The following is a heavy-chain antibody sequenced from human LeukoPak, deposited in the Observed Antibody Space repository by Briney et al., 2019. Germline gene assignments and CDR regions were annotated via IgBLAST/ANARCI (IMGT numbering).Heavy chain of an antibody. Sequence: GGSLRLSRAASGFIFTSYSMNWVRQAPGKGLEWISYISSSSSTIYYADAVRGRFTISRDNAKNTLHLQMNSLRAEDTAVYYCAKVPAYRPNGAFDIWGQGTMVTVSS. J-gene: IGHJ3*02. V-gene: IGHV3-48*01. CDR1: GFIFTSYS. CDR2: ISSSSSTI. CDR3: AKVPAYRPNGAFDI. D-gene: IGHD2-2*01.